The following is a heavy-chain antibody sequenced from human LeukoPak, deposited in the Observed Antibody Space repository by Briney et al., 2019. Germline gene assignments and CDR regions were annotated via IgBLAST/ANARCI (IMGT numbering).Heavy chain of an antibody. CDR2: INHSGST. CDR3: ARAADSGSLFFDY. D-gene: IGHD1-26*01. Sequence: KSSETLSLTCAVYGGSFSGYYWSWIRQPPGKGLEWIGEINHSGSTNYNPSLKSRVTISVDTSKNQFSLKLSSVTAADTAVYYCARAADSGSLFFDYWGQGTPVTVSS. CDR1: GGSFSGYY. V-gene: IGHV4-34*01. J-gene: IGHJ4*02.